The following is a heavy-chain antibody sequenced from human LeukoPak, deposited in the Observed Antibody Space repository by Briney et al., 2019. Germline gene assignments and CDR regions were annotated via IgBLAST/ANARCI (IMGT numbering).Heavy chain of an antibody. Sequence: QPGGSLRLSCAASGFTFDDYAMPWGRHAPGKGLEWVSGISWNSNSIGYADSVKGRFTISRGNAKNSLYLQMNSLRAEDTALYYCAKVLVTLYYYYGMDAWGQGTTVTVSS. D-gene: IGHD5-18*01. CDR3: AKVLVTLYYYYGMDA. V-gene: IGHV3-9*01. CDR2: ISWNSNSI. J-gene: IGHJ6*02. CDR1: GFTFDDYA.